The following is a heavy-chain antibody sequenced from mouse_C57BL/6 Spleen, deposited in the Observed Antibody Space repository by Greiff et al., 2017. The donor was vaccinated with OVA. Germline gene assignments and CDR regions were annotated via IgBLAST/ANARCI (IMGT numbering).Heavy chain of an antibody. CDR3: ARGELGRDYAMDY. Sequence: VQLQQSGPELVKPGASVKMSCKASGYTFTDYNMHWVKQSHGKSLEWIGYINPNNGGTSYNQKFKGKATLTVNKSSSTAYMELRSLTSEDSAVYYCARGELGRDYAMDYWGQGTSVTVSS. J-gene: IGHJ4*01. D-gene: IGHD4-1*01. V-gene: IGHV1-22*01. CDR1: GYTFTDYN. CDR2: INPNNGGT.